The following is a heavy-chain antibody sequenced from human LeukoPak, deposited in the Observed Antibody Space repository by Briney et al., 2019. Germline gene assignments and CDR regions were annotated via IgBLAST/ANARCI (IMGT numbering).Heavy chain of an antibody. Sequence: GGSLRLSCAASGFTFSSYSMNWVRQAPGKGLEWVSYISSSSSTISYADSAKGRFTISRDNAKNSLYLQMSSLRAEDTAVYYCARGGNDYWGQGTPVTVSS. V-gene: IGHV3-48*04. CDR1: GFTFSSYS. CDR2: ISSSSSTI. J-gene: IGHJ4*02. CDR3: ARGGNDY. D-gene: IGHD4-23*01.